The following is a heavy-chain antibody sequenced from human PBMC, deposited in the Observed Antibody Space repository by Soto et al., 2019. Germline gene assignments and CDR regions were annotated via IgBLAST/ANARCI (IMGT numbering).Heavy chain of an antibody. Sequence: VQLVESGGGVVQPGRSLRLSCAASGFTFSSYGMHWVRQAPGKGLEWVSAISGSGGSTYYADSVKGRFTISRDNSKNTLYLQMNSLRAEDTAVYYCAKEIEDYDYVWGSYRSDLDYWGQGTLVTVSS. CDR1: GFTFSSYG. CDR3: AKEIEDYDYVWGSYRSDLDY. D-gene: IGHD3-16*02. J-gene: IGHJ4*02. V-gene: IGHV3-23*04. CDR2: ISGSGGST.